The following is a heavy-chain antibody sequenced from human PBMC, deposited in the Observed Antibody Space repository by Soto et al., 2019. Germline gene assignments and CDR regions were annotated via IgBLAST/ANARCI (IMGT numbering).Heavy chain of an antibody. D-gene: IGHD1-26*01. Sequence: EVQLLESGGGLVQPGGSLRLSCAASGFTFSSYAMNWVRQAPGKGLEWVSVISGSGGSTYYADSVKGRFTISRDNSKNPLYLKRNSLRPGDPAVYSGASRGGGSNYDHGGRGPRATVS. J-gene: IGHJ5*02. CDR3: ASRGGGSNYDH. CDR1: GFTFSSYA. CDR2: ISGSGGST. V-gene: IGHV3-23*01.